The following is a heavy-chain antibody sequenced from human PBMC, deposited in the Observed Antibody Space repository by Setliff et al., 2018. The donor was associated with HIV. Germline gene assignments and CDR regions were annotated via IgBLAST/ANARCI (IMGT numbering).Heavy chain of an antibody. V-gene: IGHV3-74*03. CDR2: ITSDGTST. CDR3: ARDLSYDYDRSSDTFDY. Sequence: PGGSLRLSCAASGFTFSPYWMHWVRQAPGKGLVWVSRITSDGTSTTYADSVKGRFTISRDNAKNTLYLQRNSLRAEDTAVYYCARDLSYDYDRSSDTFDYWGQGTLVTVSS. D-gene: IGHD3-22*01. J-gene: IGHJ4*02. CDR1: GFTFSPYW.